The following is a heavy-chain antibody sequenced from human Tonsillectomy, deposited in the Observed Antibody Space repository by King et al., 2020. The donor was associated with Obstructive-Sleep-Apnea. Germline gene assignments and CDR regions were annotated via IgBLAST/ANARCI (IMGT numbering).Heavy chain of an antibody. J-gene: IGHJ3*02. D-gene: IGHD6-13*01. V-gene: IGHV3-48*04. CDR3: ARDLVPDAFDI. CDR2: ISSSSSTI. CDR1: GFTFRGYN. Sequence: VQLVESGGGLVQPGGSLRLSCAASGFTFRGYNMNWVRQAPGKGLEWVSYISSSSSTIYYADSVKGRFTISRDNAKNSLYLQMNSLRAEDTAVYYCARDLVPDAFDIWGQGTMVTVSS.